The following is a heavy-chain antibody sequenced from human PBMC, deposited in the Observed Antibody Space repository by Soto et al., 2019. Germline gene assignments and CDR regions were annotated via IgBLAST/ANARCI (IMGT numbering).Heavy chain of an antibody. CDR1: GYPVTAYY. CDR3: ARGGGVGVAGSAAFDM. J-gene: IGHJ3*02. Sequence: QLHLVQSGAVVKKPGASVTVSCSASGYPVTAYYMHWVRQAPGRGLEWMGGINPATGAAKYTQTFQGRGTRNGDPSKSTVLIEPRGLTSQDTAVFYWARGGGVGVAGSAAFDMWGQGTLVTVSS. V-gene: IGHV1-2*02. CDR2: INPATGAA. D-gene: IGHD3-3*01.